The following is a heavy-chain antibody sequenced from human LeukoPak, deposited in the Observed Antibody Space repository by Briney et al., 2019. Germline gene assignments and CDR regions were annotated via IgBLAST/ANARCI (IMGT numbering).Heavy chain of an antibody. Sequence: GGSLRLSCAASGFTFSSSEMNWVRQAPGKGLEWVSYISDSGSTIYYADSVKGRFTISRDNAKNSLYLQMNSLRAEDTAVYYCARDRRDAFDIWGQGTMVTVSS. V-gene: IGHV3-48*03. CDR2: ISDSGSTI. J-gene: IGHJ3*02. CDR1: GFTFSSSE. CDR3: ARDRRDAFDI.